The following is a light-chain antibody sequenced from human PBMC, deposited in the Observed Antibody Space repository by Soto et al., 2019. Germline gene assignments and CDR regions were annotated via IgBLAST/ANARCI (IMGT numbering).Light chain of an antibody. CDR2: KAS. Sequence: DIQMTQSPSTLSASVGDRVTITCRASHSISNWLAWYQQKPGKAPKLLIFKASTLESGVPSRFSGSGSGTEFTLNISSLQPDDFATYHCQQYDTYPRTFGQGTMVDIK. V-gene: IGKV1-5*03. J-gene: IGKJ1*01. CDR1: HSISNW. CDR3: QQYDTYPRT.